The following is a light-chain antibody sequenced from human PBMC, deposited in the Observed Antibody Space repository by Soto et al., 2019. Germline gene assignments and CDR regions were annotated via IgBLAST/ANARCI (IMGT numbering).Light chain of an antibody. CDR2: ATS. CDR3: QKYNSAPLT. CDR1: QGIAPY. J-gene: IGKJ4*01. V-gene: IGKV1-27*01. Sequence: DVQMTQSPSSLSAFVGDRVTITCRASQGIAPYLAWFQQKPGKVPQLLIYATSTLQSGVPSRISGSGSGTDFNLNISSLQPDDVATYYCQKYNSAPLTFGGGTKVEIK.